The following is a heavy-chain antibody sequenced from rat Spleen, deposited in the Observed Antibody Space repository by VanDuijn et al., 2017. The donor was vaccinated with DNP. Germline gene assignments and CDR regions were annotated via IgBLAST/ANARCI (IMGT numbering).Heavy chain of an antibody. CDR1: GFTFSNYY. D-gene: IGHD1-12*03. CDR2: ISYDGSST. V-gene: IGHV5-7*01. J-gene: IGHJ2*01. CDR3: ARGGDGYDY. Sequence: EVQLVESGGDLVQPGRSLKLSCAASGFTFSNYYMAWVRQAPTTGLEWVATISYDGSSTWYRDSVKGRFTISRDNAKNTQYLQMDSLRSEDTATYYCARGGDGYDYWGQGVMVTVSS.